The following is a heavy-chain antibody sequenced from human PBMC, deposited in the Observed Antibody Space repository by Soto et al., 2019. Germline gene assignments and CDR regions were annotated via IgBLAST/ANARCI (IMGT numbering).Heavy chain of an antibody. CDR3: ARDTPHYDFWSGYYTGYYYYGMDV. D-gene: IGHD3-3*01. CDR2: INSDGSST. Sequence: EVQLVESGGGLVQPGGSLRLSCAASGFTFSSYWMHWVRQAPGEGLVWVSRINSDGSSTSYADSVKGRFTISRDNAKNTLYLQMNSLRAEDTAVYYCARDTPHYDFWSGYYTGYYYYGMDVWGQGTTVTVSS. CDR1: GFTFSSYW. V-gene: IGHV3-74*01. J-gene: IGHJ6*02.